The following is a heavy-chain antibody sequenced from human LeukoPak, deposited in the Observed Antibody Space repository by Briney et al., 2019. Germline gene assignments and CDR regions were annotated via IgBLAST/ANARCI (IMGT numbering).Heavy chain of an antibody. CDR2: INPSGGST. CDR3: ATGEGPYDSSGYYDY. CDR1: GYTFTSYY. V-gene: IGHV1-46*01. Sequence: ASVKVSCKASGYTFTSYYMHWVRQAPGQGLEWMGIINPSGGSTSYAQKFQGRVTMTRDTSTSTVYMELSSLRSEDTAVYYCATGEGPYDSSGYYDYWGQGTLVTVSS. J-gene: IGHJ4*02. D-gene: IGHD3-22*01.